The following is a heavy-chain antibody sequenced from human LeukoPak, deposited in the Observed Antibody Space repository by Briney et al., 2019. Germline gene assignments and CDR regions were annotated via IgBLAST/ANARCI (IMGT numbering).Heavy chain of an antibody. V-gene: IGHV3-30*02. J-gene: IGHJ6*02. CDR3: AKDLVPAAPYFGMDV. D-gene: IGHD2-2*01. CDR2: IWYDGSNK. Sequence: PGGSLRLSCAASGFTFSSYGMHWVRQAPGKGLEWVAVIWYDGSNKYYGDSVKGRFTISRDNSKNTVHLQMSSLRPEDTAVYYCAKDLVPAAPYFGMDVWGQGTTVTVSS. CDR1: GFTFSSYG.